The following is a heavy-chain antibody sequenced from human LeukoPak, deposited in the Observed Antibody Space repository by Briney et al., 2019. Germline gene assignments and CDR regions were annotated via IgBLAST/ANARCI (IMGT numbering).Heavy chain of an antibody. J-gene: IGHJ5*02. CDR3: ARDLDSITVSGVVTNWFDP. CDR2: IIPIFGTA. Sequence: SVKVSCKASGGTFSSYAISWVRQAPGQGLEWMGGIIPIFGTANYAQKFQGRVTITADESTSAAYMELSSLRSEDTAVYSCARDLDSITVSGVVTNWFDPWGQGTLVTVSS. V-gene: IGHV1-69*13. D-gene: IGHD3-3*01. CDR1: GGTFSSYA.